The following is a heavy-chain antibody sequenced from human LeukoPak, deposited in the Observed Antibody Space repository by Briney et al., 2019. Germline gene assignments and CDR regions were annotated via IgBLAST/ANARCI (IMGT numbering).Heavy chain of an antibody. CDR2: ISYDGSNK. Sequence: GRSLRLSCAASGFTFSSYAMHWVRQAPGKGLEWVAVISYDGSNKYYADSVKGRFTISRDNSKNTLYLQMNSLRAEDTAVYYCAKDQFTPAITKRWYYYDSSGPLGYMDVWGKGTTVTISS. CDR1: GFTFSSYA. CDR3: AKDQFTPAITKRWYYYDSSGPLGYMDV. V-gene: IGHV3-30*04. J-gene: IGHJ6*03. D-gene: IGHD3-22*01.